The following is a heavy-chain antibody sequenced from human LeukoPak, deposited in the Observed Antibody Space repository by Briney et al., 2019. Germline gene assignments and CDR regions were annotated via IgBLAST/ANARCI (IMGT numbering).Heavy chain of an antibody. V-gene: IGHV4-39*01. CDR1: GGSIRSSSYY. CDR2: IYYSGST. J-gene: IGHJ4*02. CDR3: ASQSWFVVAADFDY. D-gene: IGHD2-15*01. Sequence: SETLSLTCTFSGGSIRSSSYYWGWIRQPTGKGLEWIGSIYYSGSTYYNPSLKSRVTISVDTSKNQFALKLSSVTAADTAVYYCASQSWFVVAADFDYWGQGTLVTVSS.